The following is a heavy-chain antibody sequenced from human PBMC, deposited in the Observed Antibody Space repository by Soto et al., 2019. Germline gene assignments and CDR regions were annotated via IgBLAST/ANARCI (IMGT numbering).Heavy chain of an antibody. D-gene: IGHD3-3*02. V-gene: IGHV1-69*12. CDR3: ARDNGRPQLGGNYYYITDV. CDR2: IIPLFRTP. Sequence: QVQLVQSGAEVKEPGSSVKVSCQASGGTFSSYALSWVRQAPGQGLEWMGGIIPLFRTPDYAQKFQGRVTITADESTSTAYMALSSLRSEDTAIYYCARDNGRPQLGGNYYYITDVWGPGTTITVSS. J-gene: IGHJ6*02. CDR1: GGTFSSYA.